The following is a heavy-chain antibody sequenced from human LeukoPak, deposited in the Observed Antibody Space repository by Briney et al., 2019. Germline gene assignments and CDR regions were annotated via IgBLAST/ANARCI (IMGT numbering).Heavy chain of an antibody. D-gene: IGHD5-18*01. CDR2: IRYDGSNK. V-gene: IGHV3-30*02. Sequence: GGSLRLSCAASGFTFSSYGMHWVRQAPGKGLEWVAFIRYDGSNKYYADSVKGRFTISRDNSKNTLYLQMNSLRAEDTAVYYCAKGGYSYGTWYYFDYWGQGTLVAVSS. CDR1: GFTFSSYG. CDR3: AKGGYSYGTWYYFDY. J-gene: IGHJ4*02.